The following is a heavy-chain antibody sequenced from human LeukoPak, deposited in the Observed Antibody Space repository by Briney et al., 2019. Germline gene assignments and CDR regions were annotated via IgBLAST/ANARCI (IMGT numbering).Heavy chain of an antibody. V-gene: IGHV3-20*04. CDR3: ARGNGITMINPPGDAFDI. CDR1: GFTFDDYG. Sequence: GGSLRLSCAASGFTFDDYGMSWVRQAPGKGLEWVSGINWNGGSTGYADSVKGRFTISRDNAKNSLYLQMNSLRAEDTALYYCARGNGITMINPPGDAFDIWGQGTMVTVSS. D-gene: IGHD3-22*01. J-gene: IGHJ3*02. CDR2: INWNGGST.